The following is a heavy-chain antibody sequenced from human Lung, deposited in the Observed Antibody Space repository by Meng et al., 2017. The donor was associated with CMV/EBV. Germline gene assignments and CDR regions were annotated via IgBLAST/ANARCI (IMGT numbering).Heavy chain of an antibody. CDR1: GYKFDIYG. Sequence: CKDSGYKFDIYGITWVRQAPGQGLEWVGWVGAENGETNYGQKFQGRVTVTADTFTKTAYMEMRSLRSDDSAIYYCARAGAAVTTNFDFWGQGTLVTVSS. CDR2: VGAENGET. CDR3: ARAGAAVTTNFDF. V-gene: IGHV1-18*01. D-gene: IGHD4-17*01. J-gene: IGHJ4*02.